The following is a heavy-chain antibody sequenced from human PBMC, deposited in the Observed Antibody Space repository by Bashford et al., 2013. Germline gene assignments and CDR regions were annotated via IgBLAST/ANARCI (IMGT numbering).Heavy chain of an antibody. J-gene: IGHJ5*01. CDR2: ISYVGSA. Sequence: SETLSLTCTVSGGSISNYYWSWIRQPPGEGLEWIGYISYVGSAKNNPSLESRITISMDTSKNQFSLKLSSVTAADTAVYYCARGRNWYDYWGQGTLVTVSS. CDR1: GGSISNYY. V-gene: IGHV4-59*12. CDR3: ARGRNWYDY.